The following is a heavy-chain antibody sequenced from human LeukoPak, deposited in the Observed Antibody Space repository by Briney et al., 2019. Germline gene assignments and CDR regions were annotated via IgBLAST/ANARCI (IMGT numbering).Heavy chain of an antibody. J-gene: IGHJ3*02. V-gene: IGHV3-53*01. CDR3: ARPYYYDSSGYLSAFDI. CDR1: GFTFSSYS. CDR2: IYSGGST. Sequence: GGSLRLSCAASGFTFSSYSMNWVRQAPGKGLEWVSVIYSGGSTYYADSVKGRFTISRDNSKNTLYLQMNSLRAEDTAVYYCARPYYYDSSGYLSAFDIWGQGTMVTVSS. D-gene: IGHD3-22*01.